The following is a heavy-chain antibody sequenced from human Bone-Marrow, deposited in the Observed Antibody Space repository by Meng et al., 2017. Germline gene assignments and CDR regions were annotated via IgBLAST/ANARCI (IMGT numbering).Heavy chain of an antibody. Sequence: GSLRLSCTVSGGSISGYYWSWIRQPPGKGLEWIGYIYYSGSTNYNPSLKSRVTISVDTSKNQFSLKLSSVTAADTAVYYCARELPRGYSYGYALDYWGQGTLVTVSS. CDR3: ARELPRGYSYGYALDY. J-gene: IGHJ4*02. CDR1: GGSISGYY. CDR2: IYYSGST. D-gene: IGHD5-18*01. V-gene: IGHV4-59*01.